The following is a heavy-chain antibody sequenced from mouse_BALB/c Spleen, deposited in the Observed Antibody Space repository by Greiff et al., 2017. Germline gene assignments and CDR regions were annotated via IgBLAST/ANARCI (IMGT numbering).Heavy chain of an antibody. D-gene: IGHD4-1*01. CDR1: GFTFTDYY. J-gene: IGHJ3*01. CDR2: IRNKANGYTT. V-gene: IGHV7-3*02. CDR3: ARDIGTGFAY. Sequence: EVQRVESGGGLVQPGGSLRLSCATSGFTFTDYYMSWVRQPPGKALEWLGFIRNKANGYTTEYSASVKGRFTISRDNSQSILYLQMNTLRAEDSATYYCARDIGTGFAYWGQGTLVTVSA.